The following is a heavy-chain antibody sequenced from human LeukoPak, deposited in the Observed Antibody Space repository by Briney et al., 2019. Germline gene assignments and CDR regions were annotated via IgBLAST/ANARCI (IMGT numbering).Heavy chain of an antibody. D-gene: IGHD2-2*02. Sequence: PSETLSLTCTVSGGSMSPYYWNWIRQAPGKGLEWIGYVFYSGNTYYNPSLRGRVTISIDTSKNQFSLKLSSVTAADTAVYYCARHSRHLGYCSSTSCYRYFDLWGRGTLVTVSS. CDR2: VFYSGNT. CDR3: ARHSRHLGYCSSTSCYRYFDL. V-gene: IGHV4-59*08. J-gene: IGHJ2*01. CDR1: GGSMSPYY.